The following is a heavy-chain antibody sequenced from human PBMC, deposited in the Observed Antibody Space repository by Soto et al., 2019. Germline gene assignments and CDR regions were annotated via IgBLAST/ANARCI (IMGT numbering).Heavy chain of an antibody. CDR3: AKGSAAGPRNYFDY. CDR2: ISGSGGST. CDR1: GFTFISYA. V-gene: IGHV3-23*01. J-gene: IGHJ4*02. D-gene: IGHD6-13*01. Sequence: GXSLRLSFAASGFTFISYAMSWVRQAPGKGLEWVSAISGSGGSTYYADSVKGRFTISRDNSKNTLYLQMNSLRAEDTAVYYCAKGSAAGPRNYFDYWGQGTLVTVSS.